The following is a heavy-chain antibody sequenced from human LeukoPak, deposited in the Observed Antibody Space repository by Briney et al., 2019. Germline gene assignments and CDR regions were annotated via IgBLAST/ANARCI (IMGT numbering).Heavy chain of an antibody. V-gene: IGHV3-43*01. Sequence: GGSLRLSCAASGFTFDDYTMHWVRQAPGKGLEWVSLISWDGGSTYYADSVKGRFSVSRDNAKNSLYLQMNSLRAEDTAVYYCAELGITMIGGVWGKGTTVTISS. CDR2: ISWDGGST. D-gene: IGHD3-10*02. CDR3: AELGITMIGGV. CDR1: GFTFDDYT. J-gene: IGHJ6*04.